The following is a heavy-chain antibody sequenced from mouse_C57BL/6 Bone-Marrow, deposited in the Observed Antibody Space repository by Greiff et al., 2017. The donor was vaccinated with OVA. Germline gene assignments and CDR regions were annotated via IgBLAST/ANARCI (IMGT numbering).Heavy chain of an antibody. CDR3: ASGTPYYFDY. J-gene: IGHJ2*01. CDR2: IYPGDGDT. V-gene: IGHV1-82*01. Sequence: VQLQQSGPELVKPGASVKISCKASGYAFSSSWMNWVKQRPGKGLALIGRIYPGDGDTNSNGKFKGKATLTADKSSSTAYRQLSSLTSEDSAVYFCASGTPYYFDYWGQGTTLTVSS. CDR1: GYAFSSSW.